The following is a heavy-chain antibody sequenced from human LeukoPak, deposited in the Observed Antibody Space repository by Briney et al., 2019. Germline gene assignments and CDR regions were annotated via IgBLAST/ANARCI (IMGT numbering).Heavy chain of an antibody. CDR3: ARSLRSPRYCIDDTCYFDY. V-gene: IGHV3-23*01. CDR2: ISGSGGST. D-gene: IGHD2-15*01. Sequence: PGRSLRLSCAASGFTFSSYAMSWVRQAPGKGLEWVSAISGSGGSTYYVDSVKGRFTISRDNAKNTQYLQINSLRVEDTAVYYCARSLRSPRYCIDDTCYFDYWGQGTLVTVSS. CDR1: GFTFSSYA. J-gene: IGHJ4*02.